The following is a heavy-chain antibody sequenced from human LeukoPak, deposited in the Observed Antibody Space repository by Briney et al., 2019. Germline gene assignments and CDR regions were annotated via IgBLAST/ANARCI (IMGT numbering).Heavy chain of an antibody. CDR2: ISAYNGNT. Sequence: ASVKVSCKASGYTFTSYGISWVRQAPGQGLEWMGWISAYNGNTNYAQKLQGRVTMTTDTSTSTAYMELRSLRSDDTAVYYYARQYYGILTGLDVDYWGQGTLVTVSS. J-gene: IGHJ4*02. D-gene: IGHD3-9*01. CDR1: GYTFTSYG. V-gene: IGHV1-18*01. CDR3: ARQYYGILTGLDVDY.